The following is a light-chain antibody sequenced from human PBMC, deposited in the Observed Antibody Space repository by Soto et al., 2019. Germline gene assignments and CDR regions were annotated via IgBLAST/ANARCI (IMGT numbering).Light chain of an antibody. V-gene: IGLV1-40*01. CDR1: RANIGAGYQ. J-gene: IGLJ3*02. Sequence: QSVLTQPPSVSGAPGQRVTISCTGSRANIGAGYQVHWYQQFAETAPKLLIYGDTYRPSGVPDRFSGSKSGTSASLAITGLQPEDEANYYCQSYDTSLRAWVFGGGTKLTVL. CDR3: QSYDTSLRAWV. CDR2: GDT.